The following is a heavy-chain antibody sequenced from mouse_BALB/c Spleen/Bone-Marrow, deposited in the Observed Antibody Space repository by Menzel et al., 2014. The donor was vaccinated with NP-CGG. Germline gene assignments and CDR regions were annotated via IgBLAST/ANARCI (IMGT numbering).Heavy chain of an antibody. CDR2: IWAGGSA. CDR1: EFSLTSYG. Sequence: VQLQESGPGLVAPSQSLSITCTVSEFSLTSYGVHWVRQPPGKGLEWLGVIWAGGSANCNSALMSRLSISKDNSKSQVFLKMNSLQTDDTAMYYCARGGSSRAWFAYWGQGTLVTVSA. J-gene: IGHJ3*01. D-gene: IGHD1-1*01. CDR3: ARGGSSRAWFAY. V-gene: IGHV2-9*02.